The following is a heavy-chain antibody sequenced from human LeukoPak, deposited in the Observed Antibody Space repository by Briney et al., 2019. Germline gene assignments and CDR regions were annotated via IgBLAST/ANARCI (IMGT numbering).Heavy chain of an antibody. V-gene: IGHV1-2*02. D-gene: IGHD1-26*01. CDR1: GYTFTGYY. CDR3: WRARWGRARYFDC. CDR2: IHPDRGGT. J-gene: IGHJ4*02. Sequence: ASVKVSCKASGYTFTGYYMHWVRQAPGQGLEWMGWIHPDRGGTVYPQRFQGRVTKTSHTSIRTAYMALSRLRSDDTAVYYFWRARWGRARYFDCWGQGTLLTVSS.